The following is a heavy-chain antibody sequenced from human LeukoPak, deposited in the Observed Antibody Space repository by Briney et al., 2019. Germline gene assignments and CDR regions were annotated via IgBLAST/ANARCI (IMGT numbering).Heavy chain of an antibody. CDR3: EKASDSSGYYPYAFDI. D-gene: IGHD3-22*01. CDR1: GFTFSSYA. J-gene: IGHJ3*02. CDR2: ISGSGGST. Sequence: GGSLRLSCAASGFTFSSYAMSWVRQAPGKGLEWVSAISGSGGSTYYADSVKGRFTISRDNSKNKNYLQLTRLTATDADVSDCEKASDSSGYYPYAFDIWGQGTMVTVSS. V-gene: IGHV3-23*01.